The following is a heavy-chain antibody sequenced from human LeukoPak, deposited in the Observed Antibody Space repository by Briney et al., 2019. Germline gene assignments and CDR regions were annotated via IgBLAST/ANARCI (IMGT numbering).Heavy chain of an antibody. CDR2: IYHSGST. V-gene: IGHV4-38-2*01. D-gene: IGHD2-15*01. CDR3: ARQASGGSCYLDY. J-gene: IGHJ4*02. Sequence: SETLSLTCAGSGYSISSGYYWGWIRQPPGKGLEWSGSIYHSGSTHYNPSLKSRVTISVDTSKNQFSLKLSSVTAADTAVYYCARQASGGSCYLDYWGQGTLVTVSS. CDR1: GYSISSGYY.